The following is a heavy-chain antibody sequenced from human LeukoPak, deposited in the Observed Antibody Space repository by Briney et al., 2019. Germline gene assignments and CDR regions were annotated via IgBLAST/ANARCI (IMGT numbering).Heavy chain of an antibody. CDR3: ARCLYDFWSGHPFDY. CDR2: INPNSGGT. Sequence: GASVKVSCKASGYTFTGYYMHWVRQAPGQGLEWMGWINPNSGGTNYAQKFQGRVTMTRDTSISTAYMELSRLRSDDTAVYYCARCLYDFWSGHPFDYWGQGTLVTVSS. D-gene: IGHD3-3*01. CDR1: GYTFTGYY. J-gene: IGHJ4*02. V-gene: IGHV1-2*02.